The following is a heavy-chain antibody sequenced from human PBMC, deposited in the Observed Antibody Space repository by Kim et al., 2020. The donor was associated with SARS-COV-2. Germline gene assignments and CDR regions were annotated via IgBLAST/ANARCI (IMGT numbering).Heavy chain of an antibody. CDR3: ARGDSSFWSGYSGDWFDP. D-gene: IGHD3-3*01. CDR1: GGSVSSGGFY. J-gene: IGHJ5*02. CDR2: VDYSGSI. Sequence: SETLSLTCTVSGGSVSSGGFYWSWIRQHPGKGLEWIGYVDYSGSIYYNPSLKSRVSISVDTSKNQFSLRLSSVTATDTAVFFCARGDSSFWSGYSGDWFDPWGQGTLVTVSS. V-gene: IGHV4-31*03.